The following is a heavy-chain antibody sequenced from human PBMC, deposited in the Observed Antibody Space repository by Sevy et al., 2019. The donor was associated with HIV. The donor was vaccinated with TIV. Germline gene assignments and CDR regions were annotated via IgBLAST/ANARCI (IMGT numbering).Heavy chain of an antibody. CDR1: GFTFSSYW. J-gene: IGHJ4*02. CDR2: IKQDGSEK. D-gene: IGHD3-3*02. V-gene: IGHV3-7*03. Sequence: GALRLSCAASGFTFSSYWMSWVRQAPGKGLEWVANIKQDGSEKYYVDSVKGRFTISRDNAKNSLYLQMNSLRAEDTAVYYCVRVGFFGVRYFDYWGQGTLVTVSS. CDR3: VRVGFFGVRYFDY.